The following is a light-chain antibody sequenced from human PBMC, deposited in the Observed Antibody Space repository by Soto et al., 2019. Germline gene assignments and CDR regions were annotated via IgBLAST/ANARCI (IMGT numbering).Light chain of an antibody. J-gene: IGKJ4*01. V-gene: IGKV3-11*01. CDR2: DAS. CDR3: QQRSNWHALT. CDR1: QSVSSY. Sequence: EIVLTQSPATLSLSPGERATLSCRASQSVSSYLAWYQRKPGQAARLLIYDASNRATSIPARFSSSGSATDFTPTISSLEPEDFAVYYCQQRSNWHALTFGGGTKVDIK.